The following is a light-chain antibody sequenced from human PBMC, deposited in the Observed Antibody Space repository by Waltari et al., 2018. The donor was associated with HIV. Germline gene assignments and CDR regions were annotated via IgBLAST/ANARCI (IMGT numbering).Light chain of an antibody. CDR1: QSVNTNY. J-gene: IGKJ5*01. V-gene: IGKV3-20*01. CDR2: EAS. Sequence: EVVLTQSPGTVSLSPGERATLSCRASQSVNTNYLAWYQQKPGQAPRLLIYEASGRATGIPDRFSGSGTDFTLTISRVEPEDFAVYFCQQYGISPITFGQGTRLE. CDR3: QQYGISPIT.